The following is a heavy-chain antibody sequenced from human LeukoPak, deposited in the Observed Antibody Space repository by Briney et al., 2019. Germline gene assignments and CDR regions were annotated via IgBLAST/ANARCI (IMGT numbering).Heavy chain of an antibody. CDR2: IYHSGST. CDR1: GGSISSSNW. Sequence: PSETLSLTCAVSGGSISSSNWWSWVRQPPGKGLEWIGEIYHSGSTNYNPSLKSRVTISVDKSKNQFSLKLSSVTAADTAVYYCARGKTAYCSGGSCYLSWFDPWGQGTLVTVSS. J-gene: IGHJ5*02. CDR3: ARGKTAYCSGGSCYLSWFDP. D-gene: IGHD2-15*01. V-gene: IGHV4-4*02.